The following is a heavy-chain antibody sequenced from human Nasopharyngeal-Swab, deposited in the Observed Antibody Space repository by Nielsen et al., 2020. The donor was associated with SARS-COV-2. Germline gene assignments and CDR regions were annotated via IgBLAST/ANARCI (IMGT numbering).Heavy chain of an antibody. D-gene: IGHD1-26*01. CDR2: IKQDGSEK. Sequence: GGSLRLSCAASGFTFSRYWMSWVRQAPGKGLEWVANIKQDGSEKYYVDSVKGRFTISRDNAKNSLYLQMNSLRAEGTAVYYCARVFGWELLRDGFDYWGQGTLVTVSS. V-gene: IGHV3-7*01. CDR3: ARVFGWELLRDGFDY. J-gene: IGHJ4*02. CDR1: GFTFSRYW.